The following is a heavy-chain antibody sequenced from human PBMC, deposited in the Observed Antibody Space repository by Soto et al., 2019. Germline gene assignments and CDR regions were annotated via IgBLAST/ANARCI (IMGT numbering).Heavy chain of an antibody. J-gene: IGHJ4*02. CDR2: SSGSGGST. V-gene: IGHV3-23*01. CDR3: AKHPFWKPAGQGFDY. D-gene: IGHD1-1*01. CDR1: GFTFSSYA. Sequence: EVQLLESGGGLVQPGESLRLSCAASGFTFSSYAMSWVRQAPGRGLEWVSSSSGSGGSTDYADSVKGRFTISRDTSRKTLYLQMNSLRAEDTANYYCAKHPFWKPAGQGFDYWGQGTLVTVSS.